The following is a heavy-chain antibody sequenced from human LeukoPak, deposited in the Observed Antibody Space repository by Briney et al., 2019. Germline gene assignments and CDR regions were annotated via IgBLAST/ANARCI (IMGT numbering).Heavy chain of an antibody. Sequence: KPSETLSLTCTVSGGSVSSTTYYWSWIRQPPEKGLEWIASINYSGSTYYNPSLKSRVTISVDTSENQFSLKLSSVTAADTAVYYCARYVVYGSGKYYFDYWGQGTLVTVSS. V-gene: IGHV4-39*01. CDR3: ARYVVYGSGKYYFDY. D-gene: IGHD3-10*01. CDR2: INYSGST. CDR1: GGSVSSTTYY. J-gene: IGHJ4*02.